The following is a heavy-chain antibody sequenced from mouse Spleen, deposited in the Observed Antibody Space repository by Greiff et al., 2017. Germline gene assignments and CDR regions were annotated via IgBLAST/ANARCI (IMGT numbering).Heavy chain of an antibody. V-gene: IGHV1-80*01. CDR1: GYAFSSYW. CDR3: ARPHYYGESGWYFDV. Sequence: VKLQESGAELVKPGASVKISCKASGYAFSSYWMNWVKQRPGKGLEWIGQIYPGDGDTNYNGKFKGKATLTADKSSSTAYMQLSSLTSEDSAVYFCARPHYYGESGWYFDVWGTGTTVTVSS. CDR2: IYPGDGDT. J-gene: IGHJ1*03. D-gene: IGHD1-2*01.